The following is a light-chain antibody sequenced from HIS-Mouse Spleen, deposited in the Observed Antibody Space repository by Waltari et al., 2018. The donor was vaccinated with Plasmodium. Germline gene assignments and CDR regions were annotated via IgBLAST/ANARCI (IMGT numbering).Light chain of an antibody. CDR1: ALPKQY. Sequence: SYELTQPPSVSVSPGQTPMTTHSGDALPKQYAYWYQQRPGQAPVLLIYKDSERPSGIPERFSGSSSGTTVTLTISGVQAEDEADYYCQSADSSGTPNWVFGGGTKLTVL. CDR3: QSADSSGTPNWV. CDR2: KDS. J-gene: IGLJ3*02. V-gene: IGLV3-25*03.